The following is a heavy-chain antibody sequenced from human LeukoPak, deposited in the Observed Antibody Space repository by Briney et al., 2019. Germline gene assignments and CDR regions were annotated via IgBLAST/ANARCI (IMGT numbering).Heavy chain of an antibody. CDR3: ARGQGEGYYYYMDV. V-gene: IGHV1-18*01. J-gene: IGHJ6*03. CDR1: GYTFTTYG. CDR2: IRTHNGDT. Sequence: GASVKVSCKASGYTFTTYGISWVRQAPGQGLEWMGWIRTHNGDTNYAQNLQGRVTLTTDTSTNTAYMELSSLRSEDTAVYYCARGQGEGYYYYMDVWGKGTTVTVSS.